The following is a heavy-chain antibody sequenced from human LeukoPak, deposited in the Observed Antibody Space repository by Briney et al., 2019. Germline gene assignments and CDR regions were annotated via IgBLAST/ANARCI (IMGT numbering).Heavy chain of an antibody. CDR2: FSSSGRT. CDR3: ARVGAAARGDY. Sequence: GGSLRLSCAASGFTFNRYGMSRVRQAPGKGLEWVSVFSSSGRTYYADSVKGRFTISRDNSKNTVDLQMNSLRGEDTALYYCARVGAAARGDYWGQGTLVTVSS. D-gene: IGHD6-13*01. J-gene: IGHJ4*02. V-gene: IGHV3-53*01. CDR1: GFTFNRYG.